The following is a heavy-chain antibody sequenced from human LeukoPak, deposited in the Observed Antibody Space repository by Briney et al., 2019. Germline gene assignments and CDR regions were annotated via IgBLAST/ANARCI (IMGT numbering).Heavy chain of an antibody. CDR2: INPSGGST. CDR1: GYTFTSYD. J-gene: IGHJ4*02. V-gene: IGHV1-46*01. D-gene: IGHD6-13*01. CDR3: ARDQTGSSWSEGVY. Sequence: GASVKVSCKASGYTFTSYDINWVRQATGQGLEWMGIINPSGGSTSYAQKFQGRVTMTRDMSTSTVYMELSSLRSEDTAVYYCARDQTGSSWSEGVYWGQGTLVTVSS.